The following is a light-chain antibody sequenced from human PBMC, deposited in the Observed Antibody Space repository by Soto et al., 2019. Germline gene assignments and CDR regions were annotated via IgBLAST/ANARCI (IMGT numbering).Light chain of an antibody. CDR1: SSNIGAGYD. CDR3: QSYDRSLTGFV. CDR2: GNS. Sequence: QSVLTQPPSVSGAPGQRVTISCTGSSSNIGAGYDVHWYQQFPGTAPKLLIHGNSNRPSGVPDRFSGSRSGTAASLAITGLQAEDEADYDCQSYDRSLTGFVFGTGTKLTVL. J-gene: IGLJ1*01. V-gene: IGLV1-40*01.